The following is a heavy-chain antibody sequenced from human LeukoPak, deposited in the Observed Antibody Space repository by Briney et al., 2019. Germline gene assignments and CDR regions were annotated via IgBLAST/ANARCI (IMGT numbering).Heavy chain of an antibody. V-gene: IGHV1-2*02. CDR3: ARDYYDSSGYSGY. Sequence: ASVKVSCKASGYTFTGYYMHWVRQAPGQGLEWMGWINPNSGGTNYAQKFQGRVTMTRDTSISIAYMELSRLRSDDTAVYYCARDYYDSSGYSGYWGQGTLVTVSS. CDR1: GYTFTGYY. D-gene: IGHD3-22*01. J-gene: IGHJ4*02. CDR2: INPNSGGT.